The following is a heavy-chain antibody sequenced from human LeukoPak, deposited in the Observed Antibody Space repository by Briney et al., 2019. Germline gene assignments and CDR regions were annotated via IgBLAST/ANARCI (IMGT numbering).Heavy chain of an antibody. D-gene: IGHD5-18*01. Sequence: PSETLSLTCAVSGYSISSGYSWVWIRQSPARGLEWIGDIYHSGTTYYDPSLKSRLTISVDTSTNQFSPKLSSVTAADTAVYYCARRDTSMVYFDYWGQGVLVTVSS. J-gene: IGHJ4*02. V-gene: IGHV4-38-2*01. CDR2: IYHSGTT. CDR3: ARRDTSMVYFDY. CDR1: GYSISSGYS.